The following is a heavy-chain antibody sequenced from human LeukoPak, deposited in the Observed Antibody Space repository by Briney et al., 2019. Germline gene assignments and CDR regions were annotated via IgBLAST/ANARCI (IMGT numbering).Heavy chain of an antibody. Sequence: GGSLRLSCAASGFTFSSYGMHWVRQAPGKGLEWVAVIWYDGSNQYYADSVKGRFTISRDNSKNTLYLQMNSLRAEDTAVYYCARETVSPHSSSFDYWGQGTLVTVSS. CDR2: IWYDGSNQ. D-gene: IGHD6-6*01. J-gene: IGHJ4*02. CDR3: ARETVSPHSSSFDY. V-gene: IGHV3-33*01. CDR1: GFTFSSYG.